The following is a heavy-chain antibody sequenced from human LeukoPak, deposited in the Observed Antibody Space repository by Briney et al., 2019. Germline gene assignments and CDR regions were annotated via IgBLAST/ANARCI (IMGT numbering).Heavy chain of an antibody. CDR3: ARGRRYCSSTSCLSWFDP. CDR2: ISAYNGNT. D-gene: IGHD2-2*01. CDR1: GYTFTSYG. J-gene: IGHJ5*02. Sequence: GASVKVSCKASGYTFTSYGISWVRQAPGRGLEWMGWISAYNGNTNYAQKLQGRVTMTTDTSTSTAYMELRSLRSDDTAVYYCARGRRYCSSTSCLSWFDPWGQGTLVTVSS. V-gene: IGHV1-18*01.